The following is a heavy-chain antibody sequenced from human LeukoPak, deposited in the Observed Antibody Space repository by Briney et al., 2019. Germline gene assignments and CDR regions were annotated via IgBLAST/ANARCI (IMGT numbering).Heavy chain of an antibody. CDR3: AREMYYYGSGNYYDYYYGMDA. J-gene: IGHJ6*02. V-gene: IGHV3-30-3*01. D-gene: IGHD3-10*01. CDR1: GFTFSSYA. Sequence: GGSLRLSCAASGFTFSSYAMHWVRQAPGKGLEWVAVISYDGSNKYYADSVKGRFTISRDNSKNTLYLQMNSLRAEDTAVYYCAREMYYYGSGNYYDYYYGMDAWGQGTTVTVSS. CDR2: ISYDGSNK.